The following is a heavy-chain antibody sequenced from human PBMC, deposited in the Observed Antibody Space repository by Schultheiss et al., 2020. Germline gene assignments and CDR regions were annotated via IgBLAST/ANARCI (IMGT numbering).Heavy chain of an antibody. CDR3: ARDRGYGIEDNYYYGMDV. CDR2: ISYDGSNK. V-gene: IGHV3-30*03. CDR1: GFTFSSYG. D-gene: IGHD5-12*01. Sequence: GESLKISCAASGFTFSSYGMHWVRQAPGKGLEWVAVISYDGSNKYYADSVKGRFTISRDNSKNTLYLQMNSLRAEDTAVYYCARDRGYGIEDNYYYGMDVWGQGTTVTVSS. J-gene: IGHJ6*02.